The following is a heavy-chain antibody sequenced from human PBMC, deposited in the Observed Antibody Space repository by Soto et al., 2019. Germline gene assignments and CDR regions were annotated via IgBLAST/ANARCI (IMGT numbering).Heavy chain of an antibody. CDR2: ISGTGENT. D-gene: IGHD1-7*01. V-gene: IGHV3-23*01. J-gene: IGHJ4*02. Sequence: GFLRLSCAASGFTFNRYGMSWVRQAPGKGLEWVSAISGTGENTYYADTVKGRFTISRDSSNNTLYLQMNSLRADDTALYYCVKLRLELLYLDSWGLGALVTVSS. CDR1: GFTFNRYG. CDR3: VKLRLELLYLDS.